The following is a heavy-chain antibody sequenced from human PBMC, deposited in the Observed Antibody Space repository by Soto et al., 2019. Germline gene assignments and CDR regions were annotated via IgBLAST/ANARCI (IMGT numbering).Heavy chain of an antibody. CDR1: GFTFSSYG. CDR3: AKDRGGGLAYCGGDCYSHGMDV. D-gene: IGHD2-21*02. J-gene: IGHJ6*02. CDR2: ISYDGSNK. V-gene: IGHV3-30*18. Sequence: GSLRLSCAASGFTFSSYGMHWVRQAPGKGLEWVAVISYDGSNKYYADSVKGRFTISRDNSKNTLYLQMNSLRAEDTAVYYCAKDRGGGLAYCGGDCYSHGMDVWGQGTTVTVSS.